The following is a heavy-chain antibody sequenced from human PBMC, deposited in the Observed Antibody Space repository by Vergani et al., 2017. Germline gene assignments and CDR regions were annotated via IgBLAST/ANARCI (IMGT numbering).Heavy chain of an antibody. CDR1: GFTFSDYY. Sequence: QVQLVESGGGLVKPGGSLRLSCAASGFTFSDYYMSWIRQAPGKGLEWVSYISSSGSTIYYADSEKGRFTISRDNAKNSLYLQMNSLRAEDTAVYYWAKGATAMVFYYYYYMDVWGKGTMVTVSS. CDR2: ISSSGSTI. J-gene: IGHJ6*03. V-gene: IGHV3-11*01. CDR3: AKGATAMVFYYYYYMDV. D-gene: IGHD5-18*01.